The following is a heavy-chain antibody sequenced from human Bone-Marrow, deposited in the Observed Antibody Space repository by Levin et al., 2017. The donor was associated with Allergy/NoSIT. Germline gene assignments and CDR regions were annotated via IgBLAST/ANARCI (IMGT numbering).Heavy chain of an antibody. CDR3: AKARYGDSVEYLFDP. CDR1: GFTFNTYA. Sequence: GGSLRLSCAASGFTFNTYAMSWVRQAPGKGPEWVSAISGAGSNTFYADSVKGRFTISRDNSNNMLYLQMNSLRAEDTAVYHCAKARYGDSVEYLFDPWGQGILVTVSS. D-gene: IGHD4-17*01. CDR2: ISGAGSNT. V-gene: IGHV3-23*01. J-gene: IGHJ5*02.